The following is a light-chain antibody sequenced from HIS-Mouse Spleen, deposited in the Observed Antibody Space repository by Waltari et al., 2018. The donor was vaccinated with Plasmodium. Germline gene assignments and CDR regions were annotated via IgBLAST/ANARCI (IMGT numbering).Light chain of an antibody. Sequence: SYELTQPYSVSVSPGLTARITCPGDLLAKKYPRWFQQQPGQAPVLVIYKDSERPSGIPERFFGSSSGTTVTLTISGAQVEDEADYYCYSAADNNLVFGGGTKLTVL. CDR1: LLAKKY. V-gene: IGLV3-27*01. J-gene: IGLJ3*02. CDR2: KDS. CDR3: YSAADNNLV.